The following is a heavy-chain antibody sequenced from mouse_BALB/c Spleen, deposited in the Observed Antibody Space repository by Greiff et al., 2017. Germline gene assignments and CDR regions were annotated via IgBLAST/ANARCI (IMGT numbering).Heavy chain of an antibody. V-gene: IGHV3-6*02. CDR2: ISYDCSN. CDR3: ARGDDGYYFDY. CDR1: GYSITSGYF. J-gene: IGHJ2*01. D-gene: IGHD2-3*01. Sequence: EVKLQESGPGLVKPSQSLSLTCSATGYSITSGYFWNWIRQFPGNQLEWMGYISYDCSNNYNPSLKNRIAITRDTSKNQFFLKLNSVTTEDTATYDCARGDDGYYFDYWGQGTTLTVSS.